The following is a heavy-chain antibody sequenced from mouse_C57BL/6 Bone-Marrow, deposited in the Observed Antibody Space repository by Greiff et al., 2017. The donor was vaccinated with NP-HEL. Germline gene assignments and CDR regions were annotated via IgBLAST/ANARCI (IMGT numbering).Heavy chain of an antibody. V-gene: IGHV7-1*01. CDR2: SRNKANDYTT. CDR1: GFTFSDFY. J-gene: IGHJ1*03. D-gene: IGHD1-1*01. CDR3: ARDYGSSHWYFDV. Sequence: EVKLVESGGGLVQSGRSLRLSCATSGFTFSDFYMEWVRQAPGKGLEWIAASRNKANDYTTEYSASVKGRFIVSRDTSQSILYLQMNALRAEDTAIYYCARDYGSSHWYFDVWGTGTTVTVSS.